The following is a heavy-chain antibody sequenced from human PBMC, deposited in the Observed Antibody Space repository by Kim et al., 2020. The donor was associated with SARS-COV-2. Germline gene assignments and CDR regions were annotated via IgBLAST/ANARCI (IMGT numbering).Heavy chain of an antibody. Sequence: SETLSLTCTVSGGSISSSSYYWGWIRQPPGKGLEWIGSIYYSGSTYYNPSLKSRVTISVDTSKNQFSLKLSSVTAADTAVYYCARDPVQGRYYGSGSYQPMDVWGQGTTVTVSS. V-gene: IGHV4-39*07. CDR1: GGSISSSSYY. CDR3: ARDPVQGRYYGSGSYQPMDV. J-gene: IGHJ6*02. CDR2: IYYSGST. D-gene: IGHD3-10*01.